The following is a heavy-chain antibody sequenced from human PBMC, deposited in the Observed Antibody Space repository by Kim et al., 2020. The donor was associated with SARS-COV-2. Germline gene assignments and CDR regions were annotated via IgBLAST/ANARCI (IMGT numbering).Heavy chain of an antibody. CDR1: GGSISSSSYY. D-gene: IGHD1-1*01. J-gene: IGHJ6*02. V-gene: IGHV4-39*01. CDR3: ASTPGNGPRYYYYGMDV. CDR2: IYYSGST. Sequence: SETLSLTCTVSGGSISSSSYYWGWIRQPPGKGLEWIGSIYYSGSTYYNPSLKSRVTISVDTSKNQFSLKLSSVTAADTAVYYCASTPGNGPRYYYYGMDVWGQGTTVTVSS.